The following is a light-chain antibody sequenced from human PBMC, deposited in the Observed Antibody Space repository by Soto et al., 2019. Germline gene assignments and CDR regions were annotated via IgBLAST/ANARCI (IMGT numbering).Light chain of an antibody. CDR1: SSDVGGSNG. Sequence: QSVLTQPPSVSGSPGQSVAICCTGTSSDVGGSNGVSWYQQPPGTAPKLIIYDVSNRPSGVPDRFSGSKSGNTASLIISGLQAEDEGDYYCSSYTRSSTYVFGTGTKLTVL. CDR3: SSYTRSSTYV. CDR2: DVS. J-gene: IGLJ1*01. V-gene: IGLV2-18*02.